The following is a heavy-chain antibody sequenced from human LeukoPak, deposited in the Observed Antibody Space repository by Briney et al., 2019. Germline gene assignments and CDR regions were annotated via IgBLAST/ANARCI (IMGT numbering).Heavy chain of an antibody. V-gene: IGHV4-4*07. J-gene: IGHJ4*02. CDR1: GGSISSYY. Sequence: SETLSLTCTVSGGSISSYYWSWIRQPAGKGLEWIGRIYTSGSTNYNPSLKSRVTMSVDTSKNQFSLKLGSVTAADTAVYYCAREASNYRPYYFDYWGQGTLVTVSS. CDR2: IYTSGST. CDR3: AREASNYRPYYFDY. D-gene: IGHD1-7*01.